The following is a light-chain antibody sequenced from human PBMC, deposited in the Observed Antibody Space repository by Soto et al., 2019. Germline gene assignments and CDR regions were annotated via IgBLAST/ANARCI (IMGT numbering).Light chain of an antibody. V-gene: IGLV2-14*01. J-gene: IGLJ2*01. CDR1: SSDVGAYNY. CDR2: EVS. CDR3: SAYTSSSALI. Sequence: QSALTQPASVSGSPGQSITISCTGTSSDVGAYNYVSWYQQHAGKAPKLMIYEVSNRHLGVSDRFSGSKSGNTASLTVSGLQAEDEAYYYCSAYTSSSALIFGGGTQLTVL.